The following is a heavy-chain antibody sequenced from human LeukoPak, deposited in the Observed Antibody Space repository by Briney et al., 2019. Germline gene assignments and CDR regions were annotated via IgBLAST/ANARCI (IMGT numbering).Heavy chain of an antibody. J-gene: IGHJ2*01. V-gene: IGHV3-23*01. CDR3: AKVWAHDGSGNPYWHFDL. D-gene: IGHD3-10*01. CDR2: IRASGGTA. CDR1: GFTFSISA. Sequence: GGSLRLSCAASGFTFSISAMSWVRQAPGKGLEWVSAIRASGGTAYYADSVKGRFTISGDNSKNTLYLQMNSLRAEDTAVYYCAKVWAHDGSGNPYWHFDLWGRGTLVTVSS.